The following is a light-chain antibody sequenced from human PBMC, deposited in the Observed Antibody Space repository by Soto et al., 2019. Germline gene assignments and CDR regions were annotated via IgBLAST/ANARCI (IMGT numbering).Light chain of an antibody. CDR1: QNVRSN. V-gene: IGKV3-15*01. CDR3: QQYNNWPPYT. J-gene: IGKJ2*01. CDR2: GAS. Sequence: EIVITQSPATLSVSQGERATLSCRASQNVRSNLAWYHQKPGKAPRLLIYGASTRATGIPARFSGSGSGTEFTLIISSLQSEDFAVYYCQQYNNWPPYTFGQGTKLAIK.